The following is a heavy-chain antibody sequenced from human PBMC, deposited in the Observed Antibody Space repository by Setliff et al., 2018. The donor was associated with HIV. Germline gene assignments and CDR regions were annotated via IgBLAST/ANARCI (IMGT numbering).Heavy chain of an antibody. V-gene: IGHV3-23*01. CDR2: ICAAGGCT. J-gene: IGHJ4*02. D-gene: IGHD3-22*01. Sequence: GGSLRLSCAASGFTFNMHAMTWVRQAPGKGLEWVATICAAGGCTLYPDSAKGRFTISRDNSKNTLYLQMNSLRAEDTAVYYCARDTTDDNSIFPYWGQGTMVTVSS. CDR3: ARDTTDDNSIFPY. CDR1: GFTFNMHA.